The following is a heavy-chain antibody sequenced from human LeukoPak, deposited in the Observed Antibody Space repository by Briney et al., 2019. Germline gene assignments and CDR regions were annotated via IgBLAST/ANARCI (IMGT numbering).Heavy chain of an antibody. D-gene: IGHD3-9*01. CDR1: GYTFTSYD. V-gene: IGHV1-8*01. CDR2: MNPNSGNT. J-gene: IGHJ6*02. CDR3: ARAGVLRYFDWLSDYYYYYGMDV. Sequence: ASVKASCKASGYTFTSYDINWVRQATGQGLEWMGWMNPNSGNTGYAQKFQGRVTMTRNTSISTAYMELSSLRSEDTAVYYCARAGVLRYFDWLSDYYYYYGMDVWGQGTTVTVSS.